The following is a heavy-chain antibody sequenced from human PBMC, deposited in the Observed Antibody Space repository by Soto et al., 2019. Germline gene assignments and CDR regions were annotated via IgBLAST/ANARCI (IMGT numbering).Heavy chain of an antibody. Sequence: LSLTCTVSGGSVSSGSYYWSWIRQPPGKGLEWIGYIYYSGSTNYNPSLKSRVTISVDTSKNQFSLKLSSVTTADTAVYYCARWDSSSFNYYYYGMDVWGQGTTVTVSS. V-gene: IGHV4-61*01. J-gene: IGHJ6*02. D-gene: IGHD6-6*01. CDR2: IYYSGST. CDR3: ARWDSSSFNYYYYGMDV. CDR1: GGSVSSGSYY.